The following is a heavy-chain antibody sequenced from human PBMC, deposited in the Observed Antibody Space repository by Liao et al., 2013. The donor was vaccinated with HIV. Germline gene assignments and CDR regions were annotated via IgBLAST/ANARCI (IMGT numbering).Heavy chain of an antibody. D-gene: IGHD1-1*01. CDR3: ARHHNPGSPDDAFDI. CDR1: GGSISSGSYY. V-gene: IGHV4-61*02. J-gene: IGHJ3*02. Sequence: QVQLQESGPGLVKPSQTLSLTCTVSGGSISSGSYYWSWIRQPAGKGLEWVGRIYTSGSSNYNPSLKSRVTMSVDTSKNQFSLKLSSVTAADTAVYYCARHHNPGSPDDAFDIWGQGTMVTVSS. CDR2: IYTSGSS.